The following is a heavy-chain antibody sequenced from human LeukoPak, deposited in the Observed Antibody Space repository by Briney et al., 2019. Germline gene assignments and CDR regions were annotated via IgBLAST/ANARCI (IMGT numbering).Heavy chain of an antibody. CDR3: AHIRVTKYSHDFHY. CDR2: IYWDDDK. D-gene: IGHD5-18*01. J-gene: IGHJ4*02. Sequence: SGPTLVKPTQTLTLTCTFSGFSLSTSGVGVGWIRQPPGKALEWLALIYWDDDKRYSPSLKSRLTITKGTSKNQVVLTMTNMDPVDTATYYCAHIRVTKYSHDFHYWGQGTLVTVSS. V-gene: IGHV2-5*02. CDR1: GFSLSTSGVG.